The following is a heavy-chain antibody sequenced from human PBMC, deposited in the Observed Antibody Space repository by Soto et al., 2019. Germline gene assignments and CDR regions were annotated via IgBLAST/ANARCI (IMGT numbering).Heavy chain of an antibody. Sequence: QLQLVQSAAEVKKPGASVRVSGKANVYPFTKNGISWIRQAPEQGLEWMGWIKVDSGYTNYAQKFQGRVTMTADTSSDTAFMELRSLRLDDTAVYFCATSYDTGFDPWGQGTLVSVSS. CDR1: VYPFTKNG. D-gene: IGHD3-9*01. V-gene: IGHV1-18*04. J-gene: IGHJ5*02. CDR2: IKVDSGYT. CDR3: ATSYDTGFDP.